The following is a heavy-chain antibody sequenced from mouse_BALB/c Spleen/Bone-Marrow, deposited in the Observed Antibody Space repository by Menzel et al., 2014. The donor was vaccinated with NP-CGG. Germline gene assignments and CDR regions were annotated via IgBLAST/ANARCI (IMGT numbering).Heavy chain of an antibody. J-gene: IGHJ2*01. Sequence: QVQLQQSGAELAKPGASVKMPCKASGYTFTSYWMHWVKQRPGQGLEWIGYINPSTGYTEYNQKFKDKATLTADKSSSTAYMQLSSLTSEDSAVYYCARSNYYGSKDYWGQGTTLTVSS. CDR1: GYTFTSYW. D-gene: IGHD1-1*01. V-gene: IGHV1-7*01. CDR2: INPSTGYT. CDR3: ARSNYYGSKDY.